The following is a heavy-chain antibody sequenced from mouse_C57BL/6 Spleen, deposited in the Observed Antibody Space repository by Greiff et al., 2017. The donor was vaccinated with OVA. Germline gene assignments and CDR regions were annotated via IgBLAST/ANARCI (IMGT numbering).Heavy chain of an antibody. CDR3: ARWGGSSYYWYFDV. D-gene: IGHD1-1*01. J-gene: IGHJ1*03. Sequence: QVQLQQPGTELVKPGASVKLSCKASGYTFTSYWMHWVKQRPGQGLEWIGNINPSNGGTNYNEKFKSKATLTVDKSSSTAYMQLSSLTSEDSAVYYCARWGGSSYYWYFDVWGTGTTVTVSS. CDR2: INPSNGGT. CDR1: GYTFTSYW. V-gene: IGHV1-53*01.